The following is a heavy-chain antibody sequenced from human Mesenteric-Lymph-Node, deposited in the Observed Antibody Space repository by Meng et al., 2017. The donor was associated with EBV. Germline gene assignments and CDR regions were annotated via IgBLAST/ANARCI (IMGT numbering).Heavy chain of an antibody. CDR2: INAGNGDT. Sequence: QVTLVQSGAAVKRPVSSFNVSCKASGYTFTSYAMHWVRQAPGPRLEWMGWINAGNGDTKYSQKFQGRVTITRDTSASTAYMELSSLRSEDTAVYYCAGAVGSDPYYFDYWGQGTLVTVSS. V-gene: IGHV1-3*01. J-gene: IGHJ4*02. D-gene: IGHD3-10*01. CDR3: AGAVGSDPYYFDY. CDR1: GYTFTSYA.